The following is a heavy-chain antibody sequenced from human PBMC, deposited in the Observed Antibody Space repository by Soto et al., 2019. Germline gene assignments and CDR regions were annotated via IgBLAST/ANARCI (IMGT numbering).Heavy chain of an antibody. CDR2: IYPGESDT. CDR3: ATLRRSGPPSHCYYGMDV. V-gene: IGHV5-51*01. J-gene: IGHJ6*02. Sequence: PGPSPRNSYKSGVYKVRRHWIWWMVHTPRKSLEYMGIIYPGESDTRYSPSFQGQVTISADKSISTAYLQWSSLKASDTAMYFCATLRRSGPPSHCYYGMDVWGQGTTVTGSS. CDR1: VYKVRRHW. D-gene: IGHD6-19*01.